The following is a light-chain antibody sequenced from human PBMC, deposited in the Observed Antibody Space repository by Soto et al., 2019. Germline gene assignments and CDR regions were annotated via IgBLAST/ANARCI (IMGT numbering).Light chain of an antibody. CDR1: QSVSSNY. J-gene: IGKJ4*01. CDR3: QRYGTSLPLT. V-gene: IGKV3-20*01. Sequence: EIVLTQSPGTLSLSPGDRATLSCRASQSVSSNYLACYQQKPGQATNLLIYGASSRATGIPDRFSGSGSWTAFTLTISSREPEDFAVFYCQRYGTSLPLTFGGGTKVEIK. CDR2: GAS.